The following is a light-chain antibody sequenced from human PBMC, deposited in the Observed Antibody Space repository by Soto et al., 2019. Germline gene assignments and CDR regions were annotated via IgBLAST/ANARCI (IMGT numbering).Light chain of an antibody. V-gene: IGKV3-20*01. Sequence: EIVLTQSPGTRAFSPGERATLSCRASQSVSRSYLAWYQQTPGQAPRLLIYVASPRATGIPDGFSGSGSGTTSALTISRLEPDDFAVYYCQQYGGSPPITFGQGTRLEIK. J-gene: IGKJ5*01. CDR3: QQYGGSPPIT. CDR1: QSVSRSY. CDR2: VAS.